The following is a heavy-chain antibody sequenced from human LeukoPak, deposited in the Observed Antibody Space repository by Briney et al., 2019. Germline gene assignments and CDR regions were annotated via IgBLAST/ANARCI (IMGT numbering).Heavy chain of an antibody. CDR1: GGSISSHY. J-gene: IGHJ5*02. CDR2: IYYSGST. CDR3: ARESSDDYSNGWFDP. V-gene: IGHV4-59*11. Sequence: PSETLSLTCTVSGGSISSHYWSWIRQPPGKGLEWIGYIYYSGSTNYNPSLKSRVTISVDTSKNQFSLKLSSVTAADTAVYYCARESSDDYSNGWFDPWGQGTLVTVSS. D-gene: IGHD4-11*01.